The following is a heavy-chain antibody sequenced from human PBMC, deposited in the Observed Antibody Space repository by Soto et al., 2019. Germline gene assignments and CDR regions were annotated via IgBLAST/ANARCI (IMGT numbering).Heavy chain of an antibody. CDR1: GYTFTSYG. V-gene: IGHV1-18*04. J-gene: IGHJ4*02. D-gene: IGHD6-13*01. CDR2: ISAYNGNT. Sequence: ASVKVSCQASGYTFTSYGISWVRQAPGQGLEWMGWISAYNGNTNYAQKLQGRVTMTTDTSTSTAYMELRSLRSDDTAVYYCARGSSWYGATEDDYWGQGTLVTVSS. CDR3: ARGSSWYGATEDDY.